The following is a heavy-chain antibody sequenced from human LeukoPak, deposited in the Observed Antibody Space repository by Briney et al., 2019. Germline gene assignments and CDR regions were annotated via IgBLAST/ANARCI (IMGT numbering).Heavy chain of an antibody. V-gene: IGHV3-9*01. Sequence: GGSLRLSCAASGFTFDDYAMHWVRQAPGKGLEWVSGISWNSGSIGYADSVKGRFTISRDNAKNSLYLQMNSLRAEDTALYYCAKFLPPYHGSGSYVHWGQGTLITVSS. CDR1: GFTFDDYA. D-gene: IGHD3-10*01. J-gene: IGHJ4*02. CDR3: AKFLPPYHGSGSYVH. CDR2: ISWNSGSI.